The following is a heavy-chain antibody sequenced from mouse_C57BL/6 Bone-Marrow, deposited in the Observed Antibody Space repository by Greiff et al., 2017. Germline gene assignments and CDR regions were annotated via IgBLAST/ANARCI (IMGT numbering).Heavy chain of an antibody. Sequence: QVQLQQSGAELVKPGASVKMSCKASGYTFTSYWITWVKQRPGQGLEWIGDIYPGSGSTNYNEKFKSKATLTVDTSSSTAYMQLSSLTSEDSAVYYCARRLDYYGSSYGAMDYWGQGTSVTVSS. D-gene: IGHD1-1*01. J-gene: IGHJ4*01. CDR2: IYPGSGST. CDR1: GYTFTSYW. V-gene: IGHV1-55*01. CDR3: ARRLDYYGSSYGAMDY.